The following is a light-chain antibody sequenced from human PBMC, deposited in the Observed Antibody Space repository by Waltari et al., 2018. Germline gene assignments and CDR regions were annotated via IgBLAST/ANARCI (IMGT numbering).Light chain of an antibody. J-gene: IGLJ3*02. Sequence: LTQPPSVSGAPGQSITISCTGSSSNIGAGYDVHWYQHLPGTAPKLLIYGHNNRPSGVPDRFAGSKSGTSASLAITGLQAEDEADYYCQSYDSSVSAWVFGGGTKLTVV. CDR2: GHN. V-gene: IGLV1-40*01. CDR3: QSYDSSVSAWV. CDR1: SSNIGAGYD.